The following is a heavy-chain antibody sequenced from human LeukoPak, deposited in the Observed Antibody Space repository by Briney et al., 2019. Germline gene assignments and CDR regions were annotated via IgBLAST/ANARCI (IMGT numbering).Heavy chain of an antibody. D-gene: IGHD1-26*01. Sequence: ASVKVSCKASGSTFTDYYMHWVRQAPGQGLEWMGWINPNSGGTNFAQKFQGRVTMTRDTSISTAYMELNRLRSDDTAVYYCARGSIVGATFDYFDYWGQGTLVTVSS. J-gene: IGHJ4*02. CDR3: ARGSIVGATFDYFDY. V-gene: IGHV1-2*02. CDR2: INPNSGGT. CDR1: GSTFTDYY.